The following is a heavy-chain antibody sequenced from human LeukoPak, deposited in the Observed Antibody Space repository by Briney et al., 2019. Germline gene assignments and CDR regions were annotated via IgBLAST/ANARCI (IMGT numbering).Heavy chain of an antibody. J-gene: IGHJ5*02. D-gene: IGHD4-17*01. CDR1: GFTFSSYA. CDR3: ARASEYGDYAYH. CDR2: IWYDGSNK. V-gene: IGHV3-33*08. Sequence: GGSLRLSCAASGFTFSSYAMSWVRQAPGKGLEWVAVIWYDGSNKYYADSVKGRFTISRDNSKNTLYLQMNSLRAEDTAVYYCARASEYGDYAYHWGQGTLVTVSS.